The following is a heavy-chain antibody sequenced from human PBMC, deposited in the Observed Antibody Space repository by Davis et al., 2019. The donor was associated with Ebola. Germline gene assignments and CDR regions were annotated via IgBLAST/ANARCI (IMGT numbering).Heavy chain of an antibody. Sequence: AASVKVSCKASGYTFTTYDINWVRQAPGQGLEWMGWVSSNNDKTNYAHKFQGRVIMTTDTTTSTAYMELRSLRSDDTAVYYCARGERYITGWYGGYWGQGTLVTLSS. J-gene: IGHJ4*02. V-gene: IGHV1-18*01. D-gene: IGHD6-19*01. CDR2: VSSNNDKT. CDR3: ARGERYITGWYGGY. CDR1: GYTFTTYD.